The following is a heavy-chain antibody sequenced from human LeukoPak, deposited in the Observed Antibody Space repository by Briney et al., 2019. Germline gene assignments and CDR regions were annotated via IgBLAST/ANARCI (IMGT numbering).Heavy chain of an antibody. CDR2: INSDGSST. Sequence: GGSLRLSCAASGFTFSSYWMHWVRQAPGKGLVWVSRINSDGSSTSYADSVKGRFTISRDNARNTLYLQMNSLRAEDTAVYYCAREGGSFYYFDYWGQGTLVTVSS. CDR3: AREGGSFYYFDY. CDR1: GFTFSSYW. D-gene: IGHD1-26*01. V-gene: IGHV3-74*01. J-gene: IGHJ4*02.